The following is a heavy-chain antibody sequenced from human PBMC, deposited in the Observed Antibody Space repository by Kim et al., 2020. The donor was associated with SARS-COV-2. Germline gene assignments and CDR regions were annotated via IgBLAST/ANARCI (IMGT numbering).Heavy chain of an antibody. V-gene: IGHV4-34*01. J-gene: IGHJ4*02. CDR3: ARGPIQSTVTFDY. Sequence: YNPALKSRVTISVDTSKNQFSLKLSSVTAADTAVYYGARGPIQSTVTFDYWGQGTLVTVSS. D-gene: IGHD4-17*01.